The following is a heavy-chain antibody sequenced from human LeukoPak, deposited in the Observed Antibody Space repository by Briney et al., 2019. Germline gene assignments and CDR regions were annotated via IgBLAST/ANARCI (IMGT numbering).Heavy chain of an antibody. CDR3: ARETDSTFFDY. CDR1: GFTFSSYW. Sequence: GGSLRLSCAASGFTFSSYWMHWVRQAPGKGLVWVSRINSDGSSTSYADSVKGRFTISRDNAKNSLYLQMNSLRAEDTAVYFCARETDSTFFDYWGQGTLVTVSS. J-gene: IGHJ4*02. V-gene: IGHV3-74*01. CDR2: INSDGSST. D-gene: IGHD2-2*01.